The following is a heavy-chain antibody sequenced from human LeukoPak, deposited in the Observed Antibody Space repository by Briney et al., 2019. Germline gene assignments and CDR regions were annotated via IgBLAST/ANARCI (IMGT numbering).Heavy chain of an antibody. Sequence: GGSLRLSCRASGFTFGDYGINWVRQAPGKGLEWVAVISYDGSNKYYADSVKGRFTISRDNSKNTLYLQMNSLRAGDTAVYYCAKDSYDRSGYYYYYFAYWGQGTQVTVSS. CDR1: GFTFGDYG. V-gene: IGHV3-30*18. D-gene: IGHD3-22*01. CDR2: ISYDGSNK. CDR3: AKDSYDRSGYYYYYFAY. J-gene: IGHJ4*02.